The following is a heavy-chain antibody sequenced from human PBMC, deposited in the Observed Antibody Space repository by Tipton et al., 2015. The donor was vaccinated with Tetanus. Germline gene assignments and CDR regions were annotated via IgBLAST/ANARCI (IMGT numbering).Heavy chain of an antibody. CDR1: GDSVSSNTDA. J-gene: IGHJ3*02. CDR2: TYYRSKWYH. V-gene: IGHV6-1*01. D-gene: IGHD3-16*01. Sequence: GLVKPSQTLSLTCAISGDSVSSNTDAWNWIRQSPARGLEWLGRTYYRSKWYHDYSLSVTSLITINHDPSKNHFTLQLKSVTPEDTAMYYCLRDSGLGLDAFDIWGRGTMVTVSS. CDR3: LRDSGLGLDAFDI.